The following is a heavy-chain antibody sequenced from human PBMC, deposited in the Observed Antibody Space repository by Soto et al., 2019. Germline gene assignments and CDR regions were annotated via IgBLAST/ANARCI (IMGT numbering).Heavy chain of an antibody. J-gene: IGHJ3*02. CDR3: ARGVGVGVAGSAAFDM. CDR1: GYPVTAYY. V-gene: IGHV1-2*02. CDR2: INPATGAA. D-gene: IGHD3-3*01. Sequence: QLHLVQSGAVVKKPGASVTVSCSASGYPVTAYYMHWVRQAPGRGLEWMGGINPATGAAKYTQTFQGRVTMTRDTSTRAVFMELSGLTSEDTAVFYCARGVGVGVAGSAAFDMWGQGTLVTVSS.